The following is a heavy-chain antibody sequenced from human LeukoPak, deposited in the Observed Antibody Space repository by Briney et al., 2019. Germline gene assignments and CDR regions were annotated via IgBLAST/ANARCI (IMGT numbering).Heavy chain of an antibody. J-gene: IGHJ4*02. CDR3: ARQTYDGYFDY. CDR2: IYNSGST. CDR1: RDSIRSYY. Sequence: SETLSLTCIVSRDSIRSYYWSWIRQPPEKGLEWIGNIYNSGSTKYNPSLKTRVTISLDTSNNQFSLKLNSVTAADTAVYYCARQTYDGYFDYWGQGTLVTVSS. V-gene: IGHV4-59*08. D-gene: IGHD3-3*01.